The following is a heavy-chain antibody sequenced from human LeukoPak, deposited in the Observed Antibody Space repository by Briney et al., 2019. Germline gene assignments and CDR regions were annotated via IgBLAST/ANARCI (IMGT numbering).Heavy chain of an antibody. V-gene: IGHV1-2*02. Sequence: GASVKVSCKASEYNFSGHYMHWVRQAPGQGLEWMGWIKPSNGDTKYAQNFQGRVTMTRDTSISTAYMELSSLRSDDTAVYYCASPPLSSAMYYAHWGQGTLVTVPS. CDR1: EYNFSGHY. D-gene: IGHD1-26*01. CDR2: IKPSNGDT. J-gene: IGHJ4*02. CDR3: ASPPLSSAMYYAH.